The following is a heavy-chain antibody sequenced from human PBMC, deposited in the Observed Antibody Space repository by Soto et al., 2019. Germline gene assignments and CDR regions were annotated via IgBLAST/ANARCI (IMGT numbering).Heavy chain of an antibody. Sequence: QVQLVESGGGVVQPGRSLRLSCAASGFTFSNYGMHWVRQAPGKGLEWVTIIWYDGNNKYYADSVKGRFNISRDNSRNTLYLLMNSLRVEDTVVYYCARGREYFDFWGQGTLVTVSS. CDR3: ARGREYFDF. CDR1: GFTFSNYG. J-gene: IGHJ4*02. CDR2: IWYDGNNK. V-gene: IGHV3-33*01.